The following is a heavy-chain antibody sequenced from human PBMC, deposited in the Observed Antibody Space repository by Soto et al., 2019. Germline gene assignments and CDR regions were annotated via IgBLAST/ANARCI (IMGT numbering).Heavy chain of an antibody. Sequence: EVQLLESGGGLVQPGGSLRLSCAASGFTFSSYAMSWVRQAPGKGLEGVSAISGSGGSTYYADSVKGRFTISRDNSKNTLYLQMNSLRAEDTAVYYCAKVSQGGGWPGYWGQGTLVTVSS. V-gene: IGHV3-23*01. CDR2: ISGSGGST. J-gene: IGHJ4*02. CDR3: AKVSQGGGWPGY. CDR1: GFTFSSYA. D-gene: IGHD6-19*01.